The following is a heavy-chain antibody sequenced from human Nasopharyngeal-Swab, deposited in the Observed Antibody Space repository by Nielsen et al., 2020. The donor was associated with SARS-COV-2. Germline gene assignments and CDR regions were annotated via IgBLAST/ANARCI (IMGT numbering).Heavy chain of an antibody. D-gene: IGHD5-12*01. CDR1: GFTFSSYA. CDR3: ARVERGYSGYDG. CDR2: ISYDGSNK. Sequence: GESLKISCAASGFTFSSYAMHWVCQAPGKGLEWVAVISYDGSNKYYADSVKGRFTISRDNSKNTLYLQMNSLRAEDTAVYYCARVERGYSGYDGWGQGTLVTVSS. J-gene: IGHJ4*02. V-gene: IGHV3-30-3*01.